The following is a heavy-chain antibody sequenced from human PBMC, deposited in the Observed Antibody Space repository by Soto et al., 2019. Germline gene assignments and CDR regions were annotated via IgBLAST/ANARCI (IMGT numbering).Heavy chain of an antibody. CDR1: GYTFTSYG. CDR3: ARVIAGAPGYYYYGMGV. J-gene: IGHJ6*02. CDR2: ISAYNGNT. D-gene: IGHD6-19*01. V-gene: IGHV1-18*04. Sequence: ASVKVSCKASGYTFTSYGISWVRQAPGQGLEWMGWISAYNGNTNYAQKLQGRVTMTTDTSTSTAYMELSSLRSEDTAVYYCARVIAGAPGYYYYGMGVWGQGTTVTVSS.